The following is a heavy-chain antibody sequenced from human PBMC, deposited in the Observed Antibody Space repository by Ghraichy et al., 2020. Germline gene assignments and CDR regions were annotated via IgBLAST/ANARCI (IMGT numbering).Heavy chain of an antibody. J-gene: IGHJ6*02. CDR1: GYIFTGYY. V-gene: IGHV1-2*02. D-gene: IGHD2-15*01. CDR2: INPNSGDT. Sequence: VKVSCKASGYIFTGYYMHWVRQAPGQGLEWMGWINPNSGDTNYAQKFQGRVTMTRDTSISTAYMELSRLSSDDTAVYYCARGGRLLLGGMDVWGQGTTVSVSS. CDR3: ARGGRLLLGGMDV.